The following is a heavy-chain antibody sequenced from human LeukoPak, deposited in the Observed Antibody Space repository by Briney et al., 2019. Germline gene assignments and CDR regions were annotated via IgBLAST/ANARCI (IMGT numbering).Heavy chain of an antibody. CDR2: IYHSGST. CDR1: GYSISSGYY. V-gene: IGHV4-38-2*02. CDR3: ASGDGYNLFDY. Sequence: SETLSLTCTVSGYSISSGYYWGWIRQPPGKGLEWIGSIYHSGSTYYNPSLKSRVTISVDASTNQFSLKLSSVTAADTAVYYCASGDGYNLFDYWGQGTLVTVSS. J-gene: IGHJ4*02. D-gene: IGHD5-24*01.